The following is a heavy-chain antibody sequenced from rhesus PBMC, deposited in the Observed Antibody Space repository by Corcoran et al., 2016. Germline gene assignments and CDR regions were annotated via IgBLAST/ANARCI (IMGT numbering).Heavy chain of an antibody. J-gene: IGHJ4*01. CDR3: VRGVIDQ. D-gene: IGHD2-33*01. CDR1: GGSISNYH. Sequence: QLQLQESGPGLVKPSETPSLTCAVAGGSISNYHWSWIRQPPGKGLEWIGRIPGSGGSPDYNPSLTSRVTISTGTSKTQFSLNLNSVTAADTAVYYCVRGVIDQWGQGVLVTVSS. V-gene: IGHV4-173*01. CDR2: IPGSGGSP.